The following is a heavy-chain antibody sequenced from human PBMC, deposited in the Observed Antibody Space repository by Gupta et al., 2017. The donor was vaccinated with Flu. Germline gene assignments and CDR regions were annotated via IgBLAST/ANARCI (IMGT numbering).Heavy chain of an antibody. CDR3: AAPGGVRWAFGY. V-gene: IGHV1-3*01. CDR2: INAGNGNT. D-gene: IGHD4-17*01. Sequence: VRQAPGQRLEWMGWINAGNGNTKYSQKFQGRVTITRDTSASTAYMELSSLRSEDTAVYYCAAPGGVRWAFGYWGQGTLVTVSS. J-gene: IGHJ4*02.